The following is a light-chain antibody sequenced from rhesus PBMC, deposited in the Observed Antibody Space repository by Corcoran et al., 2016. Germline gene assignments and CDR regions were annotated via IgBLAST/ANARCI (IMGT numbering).Light chain of an antibody. CDR2: GAS. CDR1: QSVSSY. J-gene: IGKJ1*01. CDR3: QQYNIWRT. V-gene: IGKV3S9*01. Sequence: EIVMTQSPATLSLSPGERATLSCRASQSVSSYVAWYQQKPEQAPRLLIYGASSRATGIPDRFSGSGSGTEFTLIISSLEPEDVGLYYCQQYNIWRTFGQGTKVEIK.